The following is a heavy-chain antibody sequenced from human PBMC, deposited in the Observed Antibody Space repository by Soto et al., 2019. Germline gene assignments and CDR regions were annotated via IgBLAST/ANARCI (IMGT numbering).Heavy chain of an antibody. CDR3: AAAGPKLWFGESPYGMEV. CDR1: GFTFTSSA. J-gene: IGHJ6*02. Sequence: ASAKVSCKASGFTFTSSAVQWVRQARGQRLEWIGWIVVGSGNTNYAQKFQERVTITRDMSTSTAYMELSSLRSEDTAVYYCAAAGPKLWFGESPYGMEVWGQGTTVTVSS. D-gene: IGHD3-10*01. CDR2: IVVGSGNT. V-gene: IGHV1-58*01.